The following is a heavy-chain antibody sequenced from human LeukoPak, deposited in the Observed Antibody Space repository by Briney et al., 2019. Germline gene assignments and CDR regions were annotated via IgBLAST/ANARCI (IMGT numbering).Heavy chain of an antibody. J-gene: IGHJ4*02. D-gene: IGHD3-16*01. CDR2: IYYSGST. CDR3: ARSGGGTDY. V-gene: IGHV4-59*01. CDR1: GGSISSYY. Sequence: SETLSLTCTVSGGSISSYYWSWIRQPPGKGLGWIGYIYYSGSTNYNPSLKSRVTISVDTSKNQFSLKLSSVTAADTAVYYCARSGGGTDYWGQGTLVTVSS.